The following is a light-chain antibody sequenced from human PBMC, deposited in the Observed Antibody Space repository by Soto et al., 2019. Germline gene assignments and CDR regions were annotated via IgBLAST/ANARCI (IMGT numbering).Light chain of an antibody. CDR2: RSS. V-gene: IGKV1-39*01. CDR3: QQNYSPPLT. Sequence: DIQMTQSPSSLSASVGDTVIITCRASQSIAMFSSWYQQKPGKAPTLLIYRSSTLQNGVPSRFSGSGSGTYFTLTISSLHLEDFATYYCQQNYSPPLTFGGGTKVEMK. CDR1: QSIAMF. J-gene: IGKJ4*01.